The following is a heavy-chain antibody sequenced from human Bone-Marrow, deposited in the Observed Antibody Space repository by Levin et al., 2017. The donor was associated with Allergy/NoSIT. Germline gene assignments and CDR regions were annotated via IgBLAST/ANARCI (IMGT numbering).Heavy chain of an antibody. Sequence: SGPTLVKPTQTLTLTCTFSGFSLSPSGMCVSWIRQPPGKALEWLVRIDWDDDKYYSTSLKTRLTISKDTSKNQVVLTMTNMHPVDTSTYYCARTAKDLLLSAFDIWGQGTMVTVSS. D-gene: IGHD1-26*01. J-gene: IGHJ3*02. V-gene: IGHV2-70*11. CDR1: GFSLSPSGMC. CDR2: IDWDDDK. CDR3: ARTAKDLLLSAFDI.